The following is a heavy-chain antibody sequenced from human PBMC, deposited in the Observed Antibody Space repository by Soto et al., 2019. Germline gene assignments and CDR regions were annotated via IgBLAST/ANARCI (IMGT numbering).Heavy chain of an antibody. CDR3: ARDAGQWLPPGYYYGVDV. CDR1: GFTFSSYA. D-gene: IGHD6-19*01. CDR2: ISYDGSNK. Sequence: QVQLVESGGGVVQPGKSLRLSCAASGFTFSSYAMHWVRQAPGKGLEWVAGISYDGSNKNYADSVQGRITIARDNSKNTLYLQRNSLRGEDTAVYYCARDAGQWLPPGYYYGVDVWGQGTTVTVS. J-gene: IGHJ6*02. V-gene: IGHV3-30-3*01.